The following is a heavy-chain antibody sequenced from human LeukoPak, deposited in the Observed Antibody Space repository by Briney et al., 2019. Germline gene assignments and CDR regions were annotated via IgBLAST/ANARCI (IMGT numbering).Heavy chain of an antibody. CDR3: ARYCSSSSCRLDYYYYMDV. D-gene: IGHD2-2*01. V-gene: IGHV3-21*01. J-gene: IGHJ6*03. CDR1: GFTFGDYA. Sequence: GGSLRLSCTASGFTFGDYAMSWVRQASGKGLEWVSSISSSSSYIYYADSVKGRFTVSRDNAKNSLYLQMNSLRAEDTAVYYCARYCSSSSCRLDYYYYMDVWGKGTTVSVSS. CDR2: ISSSSSYI.